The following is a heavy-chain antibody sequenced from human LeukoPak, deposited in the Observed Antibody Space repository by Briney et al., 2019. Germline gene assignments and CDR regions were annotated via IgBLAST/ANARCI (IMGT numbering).Heavy chain of an antibody. CDR1: GFTFSDYN. CDR2: TRNSDNNM. Sequence: GGSLRLSCAASGFTFSDYNMGWMRQAPGKGLEWVSYTRNSDNNMFYADSAKGRFTISRDNAKYSVYLQMNSLRAEDTAVYYCARRTAGDGSHAFDIWGQGTMVTVSS. J-gene: IGHJ3*02. V-gene: IGHV3-11*01. D-gene: IGHD6-19*01. CDR3: ARRTAGDGSHAFDI.